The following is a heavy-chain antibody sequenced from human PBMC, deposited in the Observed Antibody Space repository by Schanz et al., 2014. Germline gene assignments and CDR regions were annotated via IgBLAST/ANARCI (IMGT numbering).Heavy chain of an antibody. D-gene: IGHD2-15*01. CDR1: GFTFSTYA. J-gene: IGHJ6*02. CDR3: AKARRKSNCSGGRCFHYSYYGMDV. CDR2: ISGSGGST. Sequence: DVQLLESGGGLVQPGGSLRLSCAASGFTFSTYAMSWVRQAPGKGLEWVSGISGSGGSTYYADSVKGRFTISRDNSKNTLYLQMNSLRAEDTAVYYCAKARRKSNCSGGRCFHYSYYGMDVWGRGTTVTVSS. V-gene: IGHV3-23*01.